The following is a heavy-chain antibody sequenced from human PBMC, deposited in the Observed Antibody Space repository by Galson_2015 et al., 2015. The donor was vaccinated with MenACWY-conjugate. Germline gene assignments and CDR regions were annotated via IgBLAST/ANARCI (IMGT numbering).Heavy chain of an antibody. V-gene: IGHV3-15*01. D-gene: IGHD2-2*02. CDR3: ARVLRYCTSSSCYKDYYYYYMDV. Sequence: SLRLSCAASEFAFINAWMTWVRQAPGKGLEWVGRIKSKNDGGTADYAAPVKGRFTISRDDSKDTLYLQMNSLRAEDTAVYYCARVLRYCTSSSCYKDYYYYYMDVWGKGTTVTVSS. CDR1: EFAFINAW. J-gene: IGHJ6*03. CDR2: IKSKNDGGTA.